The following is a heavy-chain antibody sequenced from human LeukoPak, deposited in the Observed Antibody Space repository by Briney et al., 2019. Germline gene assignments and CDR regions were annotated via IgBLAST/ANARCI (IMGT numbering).Heavy chain of an antibody. CDR2: IIPILGIA. Sequence: SVKVSCKASGGTLSSYAISWVRQAAGQGLEWMGRIIPILGIANYAQKFQGRVTMTSDTSTSTVYMELRSLTSEDTAVYYCARDRTAVEAPELYFDYWGQGTLVTVSS. CDR3: ARDRTAVEAPELYFDY. J-gene: IGHJ4*02. V-gene: IGHV1-69*04. D-gene: IGHD1-14*01. CDR1: GGTLSSYA.